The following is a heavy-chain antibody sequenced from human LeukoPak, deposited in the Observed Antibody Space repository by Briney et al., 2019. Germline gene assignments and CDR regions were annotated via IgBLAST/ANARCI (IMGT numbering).Heavy chain of an antibody. CDR2: FYSGGDST. D-gene: IGHD2-21*02. CDR1: EFNVSTKY. Sequence: GGSLRLSCAASEFNVSTKYMSWVRQAPGKGLEWISIFYSGGDSTSYADSVKGRFIISRDNSKNILYLQMNNLRPEDTAVYYCARERYCGGDCYSFAFDIWGQGTMVTVSS. J-gene: IGHJ3*02. V-gene: IGHV3-66*01. CDR3: ARERYCGGDCYSFAFDI.